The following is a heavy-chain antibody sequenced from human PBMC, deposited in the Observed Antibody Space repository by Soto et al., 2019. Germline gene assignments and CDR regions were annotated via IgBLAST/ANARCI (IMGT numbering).Heavy chain of an antibody. J-gene: IGHJ3*02. CDR1: GYTFTSHG. Sequence: GQLVQSGGEVKKPGASVKVSCKASGYTFTSHGISWVRQAPGQGLEWMGWISTFNGKTDYAQKFQGRVTMTADTRTSTGYMELRSLRSDDTAVYYCARLLTEGVTYREDAFDIWGQGTKVTVSS. CDR3: ARLLTEGVTYREDAFDI. V-gene: IGHV1-18*01. D-gene: IGHD3-9*01. CDR2: ISTFNGKT.